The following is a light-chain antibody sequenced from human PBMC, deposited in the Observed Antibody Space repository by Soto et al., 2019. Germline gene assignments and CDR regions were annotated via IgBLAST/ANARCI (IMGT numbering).Light chain of an antibody. CDR2: DAS. V-gene: IGKV1-5*01. Sequence: DIRMTQSPSTLSASVGDRVTITCRASQSISSWLAWYQQKPGKAPKLLIYDASSLESGVPSRFSGSGSGTKFTLTISSLQPDDFATYYCQQYNSYSRTFGQGTKVDIK. CDR1: QSISSW. CDR3: QQYNSYSRT. J-gene: IGKJ1*01.